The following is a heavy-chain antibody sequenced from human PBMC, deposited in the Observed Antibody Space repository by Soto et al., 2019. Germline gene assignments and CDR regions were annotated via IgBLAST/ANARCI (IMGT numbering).Heavy chain of an antibody. CDR2: ISWDGGST. Sequence: GGSLRLSCAASGFTFDDYAMHWVRQAPGKGLEWVSLISWDGGSTYYADSVKCRFTISRDNSKNSLYLQMNSLRAEDTALYYCAKGFSGYGYNYYYYGMDVWGQGTMVTVSS. V-gene: IGHV3-43D*03. J-gene: IGHJ6*02. CDR1: GFTFDDYA. D-gene: IGHD5-18*01. CDR3: AKGFSGYGYNYYYYGMDV.